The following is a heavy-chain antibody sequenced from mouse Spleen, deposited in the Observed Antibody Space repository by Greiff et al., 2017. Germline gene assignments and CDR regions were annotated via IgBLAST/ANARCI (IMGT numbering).Heavy chain of an antibody. J-gene: IGHJ2*01. D-gene: IGHD1-1*01. V-gene: IGHV1-82*01. Sequence: VQLQQSGPELVKPGASVKISCKASGYAFSSSWMNWVKQRPGKGLEWIGRIYPGDGDTNYNGKFKGKATLTADKSSSTAYMQLSSLTSEDSAVYFCAREGGVGGFDYWGQGTTLTVSS. CDR3: AREGGVGGFDY. CDR1: GYAFSSSW. CDR2: IYPGDGDT.